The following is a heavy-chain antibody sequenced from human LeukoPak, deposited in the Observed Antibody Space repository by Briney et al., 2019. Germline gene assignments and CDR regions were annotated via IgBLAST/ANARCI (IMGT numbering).Heavy chain of an antibody. CDR3: ARILLPCSGGSCYSDY. CDR1: GYTFTSYD. Sequence: GASVKVSCKASGYTFTSYDINWVRQATGQGLEWMGWMNPNSGNTGYAQKFQGRVTMTRNTSISTAYMELSSLRSEDTAVYYCARILLPCSGGSCYSDYWGQGTLVTVSS. D-gene: IGHD2-15*01. J-gene: IGHJ4*02. CDR2: MNPNSGNT. V-gene: IGHV1-8*02.